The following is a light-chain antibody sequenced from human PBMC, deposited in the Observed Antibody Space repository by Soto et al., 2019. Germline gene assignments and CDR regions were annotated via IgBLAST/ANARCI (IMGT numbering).Light chain of an antibody. Sequence: QSVLTQPPSVSGAPGQRVTISCAGGSSSIGAGYDVHWYQQVPGTAPKLLIYGNFNRSSGVPDRFSGSKSGTSASLAITGLQAGDEADYYCQSYDSSLSGVVFGGGTKVTVL. V-gene: IGLV1-40*01. CDR1: SSSIGAGYD. CDR3: QSYDSSLSGVV. J-gene: IGLJ2*01. CDR2: GNF.